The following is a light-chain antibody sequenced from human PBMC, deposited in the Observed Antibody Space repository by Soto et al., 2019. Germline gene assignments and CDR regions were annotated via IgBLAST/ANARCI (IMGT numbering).Light chain of an antibody. Sequence: EIVMTQSPATLSVSPGERAALSCRASQSVSSKLAWYRQRPGQAPRLVIYDTSTRATGVPARFSGSGSGTDFTLTISSLEPEDFAVYYCQQRSNWPLTFGGGTKVDIK. J-gene: IGKJ4*01. CDR2: DTS. CDR1: QSVSSK. CDR3: QQRSNWPLT. V-gene: IGKV3-11*01.